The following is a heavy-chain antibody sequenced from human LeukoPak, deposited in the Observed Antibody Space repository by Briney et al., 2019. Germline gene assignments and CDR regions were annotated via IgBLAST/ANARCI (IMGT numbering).Heavy chain of an antibody. D-gene: IGHD5-18*01. V-gene: IGHV1-18*01. CDR2: ISGYNGNT. J-gene: IGHJ4*02. Sequence: GASVKVSCKASGYTFTSYGISWVRQAPGQGLEWMGWISGYNGNTNYAQNLQGRVTMTTDTSTSTVYMELRSLRSDDTAVYYCARSAMVTESWPHYWGQGTLVTVSS. CDR3: ARSAMVTESWPHY. CDR1: GYTFTSYG.